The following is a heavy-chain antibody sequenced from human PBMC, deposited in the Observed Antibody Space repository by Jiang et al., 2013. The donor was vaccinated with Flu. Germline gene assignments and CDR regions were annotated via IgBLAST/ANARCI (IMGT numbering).Heavy chain of an antibody. CDR2: IRSKAYGGTT. V-gene: IGHV3-49*04. D-gene: IGHD1-26*01. Sequence: QLVESGGGLVQPGRSLRLSCTASGFTFGDYAMSWVRQAPGKGLEWVGFIRSKAYGGTTEYAASVKGRFTISRDDSKSIAYLQMNSLKTEDTAVYYCTRDNYSGSYYGDYWGQGTLVTVSS. CDR3: TRDNYSGSYYGDY. J-gene: IGHJ4*02. CDR1: GFTFGDYA.